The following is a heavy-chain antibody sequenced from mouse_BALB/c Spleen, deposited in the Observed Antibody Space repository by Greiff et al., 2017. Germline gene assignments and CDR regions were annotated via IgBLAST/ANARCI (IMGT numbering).Heavy chain of an antibody. CDR3: ASYGNYVAY. CDR2: ISSGSSTI. Sequence: EVHLVESGGGLVQPGGSRKLSCAASGFTFSSFGMHWVRQAPEKGLEWVAYISSGSSTIYYADTVKGRFTISRDNPKNTLFLQMTSLRSEDTAMYYCASYGNYVAYWGQGTLVTVSA. J-gene: IGHJ3*01. D-gene: IGHD2-1*01. V-gene: IGHV5-17*02. CDR1: GFTFSSFG.